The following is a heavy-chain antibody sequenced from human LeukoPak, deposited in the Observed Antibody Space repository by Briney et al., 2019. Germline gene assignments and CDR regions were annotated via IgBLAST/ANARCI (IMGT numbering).Heavy chain of an antibody. CDR3: GIRDTSDYYVF. Sequence: PGGSLRLSCAASGFTFSDYYMSWIRQAPGKGLEWLSYISRSGSHTPYADSVKGRFTISRDNSKNALYLQMNGLRADDTAVYYCGIRDTSDYYVFWGQGTLVTVSS. CDR2: ISRSGSHT. J-gene: IGHJ4*02. D-gene: IGHD3-22*01. V-gene: IGHV3-11*03. CDR1: GFTFSDYY.